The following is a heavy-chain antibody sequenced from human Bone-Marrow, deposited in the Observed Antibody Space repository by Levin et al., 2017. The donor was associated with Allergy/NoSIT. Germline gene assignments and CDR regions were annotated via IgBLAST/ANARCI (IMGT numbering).Heavy chain of an antibody. CDR2: IYYSGNS. J-gene: IGHJ4*02. CDR1: GGSIRDYY. D-gene: IGHD6-13*01. V-gene: IGHV4-59*01. Sequence: SQTLSLPCTVSGGSIRDYYWSWIRQPPGKGLEWIGYIYYSGNSNYNPSLTSRVTISLDTSKNQFSLKLSSVTAADTALYYCARDEGIATGGFDYWGQGTLVTVSS. CDR3: ARDEGIATGGFDY.